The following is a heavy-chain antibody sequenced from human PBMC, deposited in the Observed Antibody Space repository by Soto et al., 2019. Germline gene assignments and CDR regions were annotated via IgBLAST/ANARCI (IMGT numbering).Heavy chain of an antibody. CDR2: IIPIFGTA. J-gene: IGHJ5*02. Sequence: AASVKVSCKASGGTFSSYAISWVRQAPGQGLEWMGGIIPIFGTANYAQKFQGRVTITADESTSTAYMELSSLRSEDTAVYYCAREGSSSWPYNWFDPWGQGTLVTVSS. CDR1: GGTFSSYA. V-gene: IGHV1-69*13. CDR3: AREGSSSWPYNWFDP. D-gene: IGHD6-13*01.